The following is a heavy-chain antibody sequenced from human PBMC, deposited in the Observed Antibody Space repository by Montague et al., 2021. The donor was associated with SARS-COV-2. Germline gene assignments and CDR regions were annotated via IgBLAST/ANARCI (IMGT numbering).Heavy chain of an antibody. Sequence: SLRLSCAAPGFTFSSRSMMWVRQAPGKGLEWVSSISSSSSYIYYADSVKGRFTISRDNANNSLYLQMNSLRAEDTAVYFCVRRGISSSRSRDAFDIWGQGTMVTVSS. CDR1: GFTFSSRS. V-gene: IGHV3-21*01. CDR3: VRRGISSSRSRDAFDI. CDR2: ISSSSSYI. D-gene: IGHD6-13*01. J-gene: IGHJ3*02.